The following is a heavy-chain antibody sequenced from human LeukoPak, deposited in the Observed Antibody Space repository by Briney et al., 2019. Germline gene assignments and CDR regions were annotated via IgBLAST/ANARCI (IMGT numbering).Heavy chain of an antibody. V-gene: IGHV3-30*02. Sequence: GGSLRLSCAASGFTFSSYGMHWVRQAPGKGLEWVAFIRYDGSNKYYADSVKGRFTISRDNSKNTLYLQMNSLRAEDTAVYYCARDQRSRGVIITLDYWGQGTLVTVSS. CDR1: GFTFSSYG. J-gene: IGHJ4*02. CDR3: ARDQRSRGVIITLDY. D-gene: IGHD3-10*01. CDR2: IRYDGSNK.